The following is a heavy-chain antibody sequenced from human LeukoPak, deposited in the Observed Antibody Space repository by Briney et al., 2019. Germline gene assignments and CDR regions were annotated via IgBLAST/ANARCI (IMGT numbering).Heavy chain of an antibody. CDR3: AIADIYVIGRVGGYVFDI. Sequence: ASVKVSCKVSGYTFTDFYMHWVQQAPGKGLEWMGLVDPEDGKTIYAEKFQGRVTITADTSIDTVYMELSSLRSEDTAVYYCAIADIYVIGRVGGYVFDIWSQGTMVTVSS. D-gene: IGHD3-16*01. CDR1: GYTFTDFY. V-gene: IGHV1-69-2*01. J-gene: IGHJ3*02. CDR2: VDPEDGKT.